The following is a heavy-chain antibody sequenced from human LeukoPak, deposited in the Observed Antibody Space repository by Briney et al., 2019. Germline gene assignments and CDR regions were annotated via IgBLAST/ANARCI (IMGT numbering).Heavy chain of an antibody. D-gene: IGHD1-14*01. Sequence: SETLSLTCTVSLDSTTSNFWSWVRQPPGKSLEWIGEIHRSGSPNYNPSLHSRVTISIDRSRNQIVLELSSVTAADTAVYYCAREILGGFNPGAYWGQGTLVTVSS. CDR1: LDSTTSNFW. CDR2: IHRSGSP. J-gene: IGHJ4*02. CDR3: AREILGGFNPGAY. V-gene: IGHV4-4*02.